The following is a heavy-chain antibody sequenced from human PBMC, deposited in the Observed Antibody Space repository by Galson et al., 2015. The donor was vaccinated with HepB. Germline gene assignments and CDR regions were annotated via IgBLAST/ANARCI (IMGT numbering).Heavy chain of an antibody. CDR2: INHGGGT. V-gene: IGHV4-39*07. D-gene: IGHD2-2*01. J-gene: IGHJ3*02. Sequence: ETLSLTCAVSGGSISSSSYYWGWIRQPPGKGLEWIGEINHGGGTNYNPALKSRVTISVDTSKNQFSLKLNSVTAADTAVYFCARVPAENIVGVPAATAFDIWGQGTVVTVSS. CDR3: ARVPAENIVGVPAATAFDI. CDR1: GGSISSSSYY.